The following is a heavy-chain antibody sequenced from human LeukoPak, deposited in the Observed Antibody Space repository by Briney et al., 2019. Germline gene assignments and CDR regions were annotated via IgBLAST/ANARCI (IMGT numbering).Heavy chain of an antibody. CDR2: IASDGSHT. J-gene: IGHJ3*02. Sequence: GRSLRLSCAASGFTFSTYFMHWARQAPGKGLEWVADIASDGSHTFYVESVKGRFTISRDNSKNTLYLQMNSLRAEDTAVYFCARERQDTILHSGAFDIWGQGTMVTVSS. V-gene: IGHV3-30-3*01. CDR1: GFTFSTYF. D-gene: IGHD2-21*01. CDR3: ARERQDTILHSGAFDI.